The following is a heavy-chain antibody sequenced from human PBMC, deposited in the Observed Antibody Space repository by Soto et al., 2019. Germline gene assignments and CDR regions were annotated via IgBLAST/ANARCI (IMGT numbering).Heavy chain of an antibody. CDR3: AREGYSYGQVFRYGMDV. CDR1: GFTFSSYW. D-gene: IGHD5-18*01. V-gene: IGHV3-74*01. J-gene: IGHJ6*02. Sequence: GGSLRLSCAASGFTFSSYWMHWVRQAPGKGLVWVSRINSDGSSTSYADSVKGRFTISRDNAKNTLYLQMNSLRAEDTAVYYCAREGYSYGQVFRYGMDVWGQGTTVTVSS. CDR2: INSDGSST.